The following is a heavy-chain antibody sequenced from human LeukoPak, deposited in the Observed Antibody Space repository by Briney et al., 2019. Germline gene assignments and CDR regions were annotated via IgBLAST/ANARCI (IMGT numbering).Heavy chain of an antibody. Sequence: PSETLSLTCTVSGDSISRSNYYWGWIRQPPGKGLEWIGSIYYRRRDDYNPSLKSRVTISVDTSKNQLSLNLSSVTAADTAVYYCARNTQGATSYFDYWGQGTLVTVSS. D-gene: IGHD1-26*01. CDR3: ARNTQGATSYFDY. CDR1: GDSISRSNYY. CDR2: IYYRRRD. J-gene: IGHJ4*02. V-gene: IGHV4-39*01.